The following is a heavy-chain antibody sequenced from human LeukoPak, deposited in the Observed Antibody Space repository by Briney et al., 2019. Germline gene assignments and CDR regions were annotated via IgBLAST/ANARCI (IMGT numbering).Heavy chain of an antibody. CDR1: AYSISSGYY. CDR2: IYHSGST. CDR3: ARRWYYGSGSYYSSFGY. V-gene: IGHV4-38-2*02. J-gene: IGHJ4*02. D-gene: IGHD3-10*01. Sequence: SETLSLTCTVSAYSISSGYYWGWIRQPPGKGLEWIGSIYHSGSTYYNTSLKSRVTISVDTSKNQFSLKLSSVTAADTAVYYCARRWYYGSGSYYSSFGYWGQGTLVTVSS.